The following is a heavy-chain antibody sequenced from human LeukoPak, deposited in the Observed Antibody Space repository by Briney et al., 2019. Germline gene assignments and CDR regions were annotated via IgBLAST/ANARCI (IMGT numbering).Heavy chain of an antibody. CDR3: ARDRLTAAGARYFDY. Sequence: SQTPSLTCTVSGGSISSGGYYWSWIRQHPGKGLEWIGYIYYSGSTYYNPSLKSRVTISVDTSKNQFSLKLSSVTAADTAVYYCARDRLTAAGARYFDYWGQGTLVTVSS. J-gene: IGHJ4*02. V-gene: IGHV4-31*03. CDR1: GGSISSGGYY. CDR2: IYYSGST. D-gene: IGHD6-13*01.